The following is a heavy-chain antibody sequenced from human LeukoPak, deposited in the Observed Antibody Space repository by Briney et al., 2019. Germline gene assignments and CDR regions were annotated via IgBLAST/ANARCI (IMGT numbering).Heavy chain of an antibody. V-gene: IGHV4-31*03. CDR2: IYYSGST. CDR1: GGSISSGGYY. CDR3: ARERYYGSGSFFDY. J-gene: IGHJ4*02. Sequence: SETLSLTCTVSGGSISSGGYYWSWIRQHPGKGLEWIGYIYYSGSTNYNPSLKSRVTISVDTSKNQFSLKLSSVTAADTAVYYCARERYYGSGSFFDYWGQGTLVTVSS. D-gene: IGHD3-10*01.